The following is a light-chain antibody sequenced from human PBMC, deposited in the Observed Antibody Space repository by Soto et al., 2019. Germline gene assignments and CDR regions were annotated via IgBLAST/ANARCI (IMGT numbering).Light chain of an antibody. Sequence: ETVLTQSPGTLSLSPGERATLSCRASESVSANYLAWHQQKPGQAPRLLISGASSRATGIPDRFSGSGSGTDFTLTISRLEPEDFAVYYCHQYGSAPISFGPGTRLEIK. CDR2: GAS. CDR1: ESVSANY. CDR3: HQYGSAPIS. V-gene: IGKV3-20*01. J-gene: IGKJ5*01.